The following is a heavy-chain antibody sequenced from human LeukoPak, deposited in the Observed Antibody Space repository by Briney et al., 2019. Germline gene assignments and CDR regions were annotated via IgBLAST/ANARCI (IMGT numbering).Heavy chain of an antibody. V-gene: IGHV4-59*01. D-gene: IGHD1-1*01. CDR2: IYYSGST. CDR3: ARGGGTRYDYYGMDV. CDR1: GGSISSYY. J-gene: IGHJ6*02. Sequence: SETLSLTCTVSGGSISSYYWSWIRQPPGKGLEWIGYIYYSGSTNYNPSLKSRVTISVDTSKNQFSLKLSSVTAADTAVYYCARGGGTRYDYYGMDVWGQGTTVTVSS.